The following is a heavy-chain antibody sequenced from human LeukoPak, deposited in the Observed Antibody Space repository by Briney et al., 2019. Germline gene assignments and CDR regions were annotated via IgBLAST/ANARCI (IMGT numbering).Heavy chain of an antibody. CDR3: ATLGLLRGAGFNLATHFDF. V-gene: IGHV4-39*02. Sequence: SETLSLTCTVSGVSISNNYYYWAWIRQPPGKGLEMIGYVHYTCSTFYNSSLKSRVTISADTSQNHFSLSLTSVTAADTAVYYCATLGLLRGAGFNLATHFDFWGQGTLVTVSS. D-gene: IGHD1-26*01. CDR2: VHYTCST. J-gene: IGHJ4*02. CDR1: GVSISNNYYY.